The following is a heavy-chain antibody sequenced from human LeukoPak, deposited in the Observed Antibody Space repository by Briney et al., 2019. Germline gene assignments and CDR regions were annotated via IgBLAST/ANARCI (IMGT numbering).Heavy chain of an antibody. CDR2: IKQDGSEK. Sequence: PGGSLRLSCAASGFTFSNYWMTWVRQAPGKGLEWVANIKQDGSEKYYVDSVKGRFTISRDNAKNSLYLQMNSLRAEDTALYYCAKGSPVVVITTFFDYWGQGILVTVSA. D-gene: IGHD3-22*01. CDR3: AKGSPVVVITTFFDY. J-gene: IGHJ4*02. CDR1: GFTFSNYW. V-gene: IGHV3-7*03.